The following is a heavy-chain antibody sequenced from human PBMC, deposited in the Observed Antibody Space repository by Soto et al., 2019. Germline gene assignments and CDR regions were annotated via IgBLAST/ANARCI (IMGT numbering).Heavy chain of an antibody. Sequence: SGPTLVNPTQTLTLTCTFSGFSLSTSGMCVSWIRQPPGKALEWLALIDWDDDKYYSTSLKTRLTISKDTSKNQVVLTMTNMDPVDTATYYCARTRGYYDSSGYYPYFDYWGQGTLVTVSS. J-gene: IGHJ4*02. CDR1: GFSLSTSGMC. D-gene: IGHD3-22*01. CDR3: ARTRGYYDSSGYYPYFDY. CDR2: IDWDDDK. V-gene: IGHV2-70*01.